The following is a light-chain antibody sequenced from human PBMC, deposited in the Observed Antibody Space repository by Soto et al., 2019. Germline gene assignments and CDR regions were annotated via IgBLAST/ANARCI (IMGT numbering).Light chain of an antibody. CDR3: SSYTSSSTPVV. CDR2: EVS. Sequence: QSALTQPASVSGSPGQSITICCTGTSTDVGGYNYVSWYQQHPDKAPKLMIYEVSNRPSGVSNRFSGSKSGNTASLTISGLQAEDEADYYCSSYTSSSTPVVFGGGTKLTVL. CDR1: STDVGGYNY. V-gene: IGLV2-14*01. J-gene: IGLJ2*01.